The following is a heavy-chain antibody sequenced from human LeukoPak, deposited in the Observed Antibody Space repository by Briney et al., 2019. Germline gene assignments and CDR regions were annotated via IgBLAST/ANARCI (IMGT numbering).Heavy chain of an antibody. D-gene: IGHD3-3*01. Sequence: NPSETLSLTCTVSGGSISSYYWSWIRQPPGKGLEWIGYIYYSGSTNYNPSLKSRVTISVDTSKNQFSLKLSSVTAADTAVYYCARYNPTYDFWSGYLPIDYWGQGTLVTVSS. V-gene: IGHV4-59*01. CDR3: ARYNPTYDFWSGYLPIDY. CDR2: IYYSGST. CDR1: GGSISSYY. J-gene: IGHJ4*02.